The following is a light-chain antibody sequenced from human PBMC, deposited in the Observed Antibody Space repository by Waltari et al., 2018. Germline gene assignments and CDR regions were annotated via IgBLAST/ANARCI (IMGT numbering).Light chain of an antibody. CDR3: QQYENLPYT. CDR2: DAS. V-gene: IGKV1-33*01. J-gene: IGKJ2*01. Sequence: DIQMTQSPSSMPASVGDRVTITCQASQDINNYLNWYQQKPGKAPKLLIYDASNLETGVPSRFSGSGSGRDFTFTISSLQPEDIATYYCQQYENLPYTFGQGTKLKIK. CDR1: QDINNY.